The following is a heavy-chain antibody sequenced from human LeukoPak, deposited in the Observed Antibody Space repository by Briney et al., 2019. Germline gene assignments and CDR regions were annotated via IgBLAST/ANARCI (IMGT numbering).Heavy chain of an antibody. CDR2: INHSGST. CDR1: GGSFSGYY. Sequence: SETLSLTCAVYGGSFSGYYWSWIRQPPGKGLEWIGEINHSGSTNYNPSLKSRVTISVDTSKNQLPLKLSSVTAADTAVYYCAREYGSGSFSYYMDVWGKGTTVTVSS. V-gene: IGHV4-34*01. CDR3: AREYGSGSFSYYMDV. D-gene: IGHD3-10*01. J-gene: IGHJ6*03.